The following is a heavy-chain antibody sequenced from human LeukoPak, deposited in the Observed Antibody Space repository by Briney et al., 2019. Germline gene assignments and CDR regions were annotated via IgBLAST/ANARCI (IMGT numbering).Heavy chain of an antibody. CDR1: GGSFSGYY. V-gene: IGHV4-34*01. CDR2: INHSGST. Sequence: SETLSLTCAVYGGSFSGYYWSWIRQPPGKGLEWIGEINHSGSTNYNPSLKSRVTISVDTSKNQFSLKLSSVTAADTAVYYCARGLWNYYGSILWWFDPWGQGTLVTASS. D-gene: IGHD3-10*01. CDR3: ARGLWNYYGSILWWFDP. J-gene: IGHJ5*02.